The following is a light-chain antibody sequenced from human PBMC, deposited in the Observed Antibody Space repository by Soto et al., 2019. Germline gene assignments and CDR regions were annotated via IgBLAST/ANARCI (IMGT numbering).Light chain of an antibody. CDR1: SGHSTYS. J-gene: IGLJ3*02. CDR2: LEGSGSY. CDR3: ETWYSNTLWV. Sequence: QLVLTQSSSASASLGSSVKLTCTLSSGHSTYSIAWHQQQPGKAPRYLMKLEGSGSYNKGSGVPDRFSGSSSGADRYLTISNLQFEDEADYYCETWYSNTLWVFGGATNLTVL. V-gene: IGLV4-60*02.